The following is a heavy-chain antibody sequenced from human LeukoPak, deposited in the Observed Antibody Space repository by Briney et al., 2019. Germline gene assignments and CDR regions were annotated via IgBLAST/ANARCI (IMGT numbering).Heavy chain of an antibody. CDR1: GYTFTTYG. Sequence: ASVKVSCTASGYTFTTYGISWVRQAHGQGLEWMGWISAYTGNTNYAQNLQGRVTMTTDTSTTTAYMELRSLTSDDTAVYYCARRMVGATGSDYWGQGTLVTVSS. CDR3: ARRMVGATGSDY. D-gene: IGHD1-26*01. V-gene: IGHV1-18*01. J-gene: IGHJ4*02. CDR2: ISAYTGNT.